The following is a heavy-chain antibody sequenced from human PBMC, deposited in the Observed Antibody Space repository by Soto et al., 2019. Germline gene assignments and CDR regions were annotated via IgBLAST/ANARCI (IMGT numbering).Heavy chain of an antibody. CDR3: ARVPNCGGDCYPSPIDY. D-gene: IGHD2-21*02. CDR1: GGSISSGGYY. J-gene: IGHJ4*02. CDR2: IYYSGST. V-gene: IGHV4-31*03. Sequence: QVQLQESGPGLVKPSQALSLTCTVSGGSISSGGYYWSWIRQHPGKGLGWVGYIYYSGSTYYNPSLKSRVTISVDTSKNQFSLKLSSVTAADTAVYYCARVPNCGGDCYPSPIDYWGQGTLVTVSS.